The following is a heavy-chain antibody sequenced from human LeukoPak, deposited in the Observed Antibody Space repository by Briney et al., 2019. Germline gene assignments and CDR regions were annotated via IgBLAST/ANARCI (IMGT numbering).Heavy chain of an antibody. J-gene: IGHJ6*03. CDR1: GFTFSSYG. CDR3: AKTGYSSSSGDYYYYMDV. D-gene: IGHD6-6*01. Sequence: GGSLRLSCAASGFTFSSYGMHWVRQAPGKGLEWVAVIWYDGSNKYYADSVKDRFTISRDNSKKTLYLQMNSLRAEDTAVYYCAKTGYSSSSGDYYYYMDVWGKGTTVTVSS. V-gene: IGHV3-33*06. CDR2: IWYDGSNK.